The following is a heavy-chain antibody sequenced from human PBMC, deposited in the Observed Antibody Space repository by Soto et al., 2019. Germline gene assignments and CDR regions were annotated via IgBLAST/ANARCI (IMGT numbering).Heavy chain of an antibody. CDR1: GYTFTGYY. Sequence: DSVKVSCKASGYTFTGYYMHWVRQAPGQGLEWMGWINPNSGGTNYAQKFQGWVTMTRDTSISTAYMELSRLRSDDTAVYYCARESIAARRYYYYYGMDVWGQGTTVTVSS. V-gene: IGHV1-2*04. CDR2: INPNSGGT. D-gene: IGHD6-6*01. J-gene: IGHJ6*02. CDR3: ARESIAARRYYYYYGMDV.